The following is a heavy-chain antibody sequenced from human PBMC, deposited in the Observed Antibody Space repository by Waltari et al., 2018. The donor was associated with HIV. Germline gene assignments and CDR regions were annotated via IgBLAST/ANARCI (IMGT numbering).Heavy chain of an antibody. CDR2: IYYIGST. D-gene: IGHD3-10*01. CDR1: GGPISSYY. J-gene: IGHJ6*02. Sequence: QVQLQESGPGLVKPSETLSLTCTVSGGPISSYYWSWIRQPPGKGLEWIGYIYYIGSTNNNPSLKSRVTISVDTSKNQFSLKLGSVTAAGTAVYYCARVLYGSGGGYGMDVWGQGTTVTVSS. V-gene: IGHV4-59*01. CDR3: ARVLYGSGGGYGMDV.